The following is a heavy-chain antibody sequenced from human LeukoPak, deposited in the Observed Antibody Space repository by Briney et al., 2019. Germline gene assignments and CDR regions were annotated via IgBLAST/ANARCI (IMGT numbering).Heavy chain of an antibody. V-gene: IGHV3-21*01. Sequence: GGSLRLSCAASGFTFSSYSMNWVRQAPGKGLEWVSSISSSSSYIYYADSVKGRFTISRDNAKNSLNLQMNSLRAEDTAVYYCARDLSRGIAAAGTYFDYWGQGTLVTVSS. D-gene: IGHD6-13*01. CDR3: ARDLSRGIAAAGTYFDY. CDR1: GFTFSSYS. J-gene: IGHJ4*02. CDR2: ISSSSSYI.